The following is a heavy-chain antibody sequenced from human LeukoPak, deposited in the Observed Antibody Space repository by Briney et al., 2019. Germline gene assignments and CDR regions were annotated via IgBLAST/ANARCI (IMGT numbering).Heavy chain of an antibody. V-gene: IGHV3-23*01. J-gene: IGHJ6*02. Sequence: PSGGSLRLSCIASGFTFSSHSMNWVRQAPGKGLEWVSAISGSGGSTYYADSVKGRFTISRDNSKNTLYLQMNSLRAEDTAVYYCAKHTIPPYSSSWYYYGMDVWGQGTTVTVSS. CDR1: GFTFSSHS. CDR3: AKHTIPPYSSSWYYYGMDV. D-gene: IGHD6-13*01. CDR2: ISGSGGST.